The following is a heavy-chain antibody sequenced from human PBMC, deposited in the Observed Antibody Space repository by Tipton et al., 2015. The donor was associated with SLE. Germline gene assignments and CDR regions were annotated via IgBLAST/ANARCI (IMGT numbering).Heavy chain of an antibody. J-gene: IGHJ6*04. CDR1: GFSLGSHE. Sequence: SLRLSCVASGFSLGSHEMDWVRQAPGKGLEWVSYININSRTIYYADSVKGRFTVSRDNAKNSLYLQMNGLRVEDPAVYYCGRDLRGYSMDVWGKGTTVTIST. CDR3: GRDLRGYSMDV. V-gene: IGHV3-48*03. D-gene: IGHD5-18*01. CDR2: ININSRTI.